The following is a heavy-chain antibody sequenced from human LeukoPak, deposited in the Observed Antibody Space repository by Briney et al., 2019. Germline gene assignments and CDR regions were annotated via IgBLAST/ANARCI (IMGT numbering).Heavy chain of an antibody. J-gene: IGHJ4*02. V-gene: IGHV4-38-2*02. CDR1: GYSISSGYY. Sequence: SETLSLTCTVSGYSISSGYYWGWIRQPPGKGLEWIGSIYHSGSTYYNPSLKSRVTIFVDTSKNQFSLKLRSATAADTAVYYRAREDNSGWFDYWGQGTLVTVSS. CDR3: AREDNSGWFDY. CDR2: IYHSGST. D-gene: IGHD6-19*01.